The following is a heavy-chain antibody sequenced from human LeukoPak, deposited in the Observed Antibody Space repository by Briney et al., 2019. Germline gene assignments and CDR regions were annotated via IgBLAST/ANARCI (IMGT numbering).Heavy chain of an antibody. J-gene: IGHJ5*02. Sequence: GASVKVSCKASGGTFSSYAISWVRQSPGQGLEWRGRIIPILGIANYAQKFQGRVTITADKSTSTAYMDLSSLRSEDTAVYYCATQNCTNGVCFNWFDPWGQGTLVTVSS. D-gene: IGHD2-8*01. CDR1: GGTFSSYA. CDR3: ATQNCTNGVCFNWFDP. CDR2: IIPILGIA. V-gene: IGHV1-69*04.